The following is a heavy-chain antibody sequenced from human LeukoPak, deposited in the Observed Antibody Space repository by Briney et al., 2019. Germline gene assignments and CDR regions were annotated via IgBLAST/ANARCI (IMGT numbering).Heavy chain of an antibody. CDR3: ARDRGVDAFDI. Sequence: ASVTVSYKASGYTFTSYGISGVRQPPGRGLEGMVWSSAYNGNTNYGQKVQGRVRMTPDTSTSTAYMELRSLRPDDTAVYYCARDRGVDAFDIWGQGTMVTVSS. CDR1: GYTFTSYG. J-gene: IGHJ3*02. CDR2: SSAYNGNT. V-gene: IGHV1-18*01.